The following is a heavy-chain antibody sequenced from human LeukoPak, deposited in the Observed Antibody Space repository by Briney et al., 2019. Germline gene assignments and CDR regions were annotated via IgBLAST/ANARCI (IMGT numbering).Heavy chain of an antibody. CDR1: GFTVSDNY. V-gene: IGHV3-53*01. J-gene: IGHJ3*01. D-gene: IGHD3-22*01. CDR2: IYRGGST. CDR3: ARDTYYYDSSGFYINDAFDF. Sequence: GGSLRPSCTASGFTVSDNYMTWVRQAPGKGLEWVSIIYRGGSTYYAESVKGRFTISRDNSKNTLYLQMNNLRAEDTAVYHCARDTYYYDSSGFYINDAFDFWGQGTMVTVSS.